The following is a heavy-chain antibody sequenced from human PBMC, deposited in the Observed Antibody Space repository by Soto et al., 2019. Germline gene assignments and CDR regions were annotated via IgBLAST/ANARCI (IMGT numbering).Heavy chain of an antibody. D-gene: IGHD2-15*01. V-gene: IGHV3-23*01. CDR1: GFTFSSYA. J-gene: IGHJ4*02. Sequence: DVQLLESGGGLVQPEGPLRLSCAASGFTFSSYAMGWVRQGPGKGLEWVAVVSIGGSTHYADSVRGRFTISRDNSKNTLSLQMNSLTAEDTAVYFCAKRRGAGGHFDYWGQGALVTVSS. CDR3: AKRRGAGGHFDY. CDR2: VSIGGST.